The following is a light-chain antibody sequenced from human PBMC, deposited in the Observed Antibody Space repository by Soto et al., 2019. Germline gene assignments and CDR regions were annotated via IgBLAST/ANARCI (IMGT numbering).Light chain of an antibody. J-gene: IGKJ5*01. CDR1: QSVGSRF. CDR3: QQRTSSIT. V-gene: IGKV3D-20*02. CDR2: GTF. Sequence: EIALTQSPGTXSXSPXERATLSXXASQSVGSRFLAWYQRKPGQAPRLLISGTFSRATGIPDRFSGSGSGTDFTLTISNLEPEDFAVYYCQQRTSSITFGQGTRLEI.